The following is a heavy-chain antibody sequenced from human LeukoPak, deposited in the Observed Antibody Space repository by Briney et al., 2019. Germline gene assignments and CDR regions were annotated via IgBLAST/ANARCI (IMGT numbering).Heavy chain of an antibody. J-gene: IGHJ3*02. CDR2: IKSKIDGGTT. Sequence: GGSLRLSCAASGFPLSISDMSWVRQAPGMGLEWVGRIKSKIDGGTTDYAAPVKGRSSISRDDSKNTVSLQMNSLKIEDTAVYYCSALWGFAFDIWGQGTVVTVS. CDR3: SALWGFAFDI. V-gene: IGHV3-15*01. CDR1: GFPLSISD. D-gene: IGHD7-27*01.